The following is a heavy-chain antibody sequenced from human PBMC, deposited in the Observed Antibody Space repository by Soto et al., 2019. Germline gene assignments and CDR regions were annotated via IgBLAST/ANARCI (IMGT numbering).Heavy chain of an antibody. J-gene: IGHJ5*02. Sequence: SETLSLTCTVSGGSISSYYWSWIRQPPGKGLEWIGYIYYSGSTNYNPSLKSRVTISVDTSKNQFSLKLSSVTAADTAVYYCRGYCSGGSCYVGPWFDPWGQGTLVTVSS. CDR2: IYYSGST. V-gene: IGHV4-59*08. CDR3: RGYCSGGSCYVGPWFDP. D-gene: IGHD2-15*01. CDR1: GGSISSYY.